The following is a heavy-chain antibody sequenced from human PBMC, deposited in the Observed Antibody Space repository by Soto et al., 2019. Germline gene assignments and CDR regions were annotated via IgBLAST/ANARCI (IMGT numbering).Heavy chain of an antibody. J-gene: IGHJ6*02. CDR1: GFTFSNYN. CDR2: VSSISSTI. CDR3: AREGLLWFGELIRNYYNFALDV. V-gene: IGHV3-48*02. Sequence: GGSLRLSCAASGFTFSNYNMNWVRQAPGRGLESVSYVSSISSTINYADSVKGRFTISRDNAKNSLYLQMNNLRDEDTAVYYCAREGLLWFGELIRNYYNFALDVWGQGTTVTVSS. D-gene: IGHD3-10*01.